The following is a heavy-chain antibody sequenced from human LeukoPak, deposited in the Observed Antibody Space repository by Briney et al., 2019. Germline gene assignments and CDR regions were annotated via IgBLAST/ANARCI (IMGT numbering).Heavy chain of an antibody. CDR1: GYTVIDYE. Sequence: ASVKVSCKASGYTVIDYEMHWVRQAPGQGLEWMGWINPKTGGANYAQKFHGRVSMTRDTSISTAYMELSRLRSDDTAVYYCARDYYASGSAFLGWFDPWGQGTLVTVSS. V-gene: IGHV1-2*02. D-gene: IGHD3-10*01. CDR3: ARDYYASGSAFLGWFDP. CDR2: INPKTGGA. J-gene: IGHJ5*02.